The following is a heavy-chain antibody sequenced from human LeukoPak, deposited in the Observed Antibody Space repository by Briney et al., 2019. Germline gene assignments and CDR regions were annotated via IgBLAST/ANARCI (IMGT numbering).Heavy chain of an antibody. CDR2: INPKSGGT. V-gene: IGHV1-2*02. CDR1: GYTFTGYY. D-gene: IGHD6-19*01. CDR3: ATIAVTVLGDY. J-gene: IGHJ4*02. Sequence: GASVKVSCKASGYTFTGYYIHWVRQAPGQELEWMGWINPKSGGTNYAQKFQGRVTMTRDASISTAYMELSRLRSDDTAVYYCATIAVTVLGDYWGQGTLVTVSS.